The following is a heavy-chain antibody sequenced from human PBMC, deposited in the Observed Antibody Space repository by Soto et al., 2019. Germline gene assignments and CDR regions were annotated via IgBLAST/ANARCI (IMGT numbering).Heavy chain of an antibody. Sequence: QVQLVQSGAEVKKPGASVKVTYMESGYTFTNYAMHRVLQAPGQRLDRMGWINAGNANTKYSQKFQGRVTLTRDTLARTAYNDMSSHRAEYSAVYYCVRGPDGYDGPGDYWGQGTRVT. CDR2: INAGNANT. V-gene: IGHV1-3*01. J-gene: IGHJ4*02. D-gene: IGHD2-21*01. CDR3: VRGPDGYDGPGDY. CDR1: GYTFTNYA.